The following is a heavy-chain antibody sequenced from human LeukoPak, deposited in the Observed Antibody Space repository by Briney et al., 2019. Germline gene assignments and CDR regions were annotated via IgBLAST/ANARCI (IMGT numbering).Heavy chain of an antibody. V-gene: IGHV1-8*01. CDR2: MNPNSGNT. CDR3: ARDLGSSWRNYYYYGMDV. D-gene: IGHD6-13*01. Sequence: ASVKVSCKASGYTFASYDINWVRQATGQGLEWMGWMNPNSGNTGYAQKFQGRVTMTRNTSISTAYMELSRLRSDDTAVYYCARDLGSSWRNYYYYGMDVWGQGTTVTVSS. J-gene: IGHJ6*02. CDR1: GYTFASYD.